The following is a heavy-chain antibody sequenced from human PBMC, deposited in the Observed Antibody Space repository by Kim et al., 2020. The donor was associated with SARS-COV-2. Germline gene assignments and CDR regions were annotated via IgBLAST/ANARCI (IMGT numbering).Heavy chain of an antibody. CDR3: ARDGGPSDAFDI. Sequence: HNPSLKSRVNITVDTSKNQFSLKLSSVTAADTAVYYCARDGGPSDAFDIWGQGTMVTVSS. D-gene: IGHD3-3*01. V-gene: IGHV4-39*07. J-gene: IGHJ3*02.